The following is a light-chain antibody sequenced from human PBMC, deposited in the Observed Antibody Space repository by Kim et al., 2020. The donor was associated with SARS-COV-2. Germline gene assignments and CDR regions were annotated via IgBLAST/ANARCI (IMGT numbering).Light chain of an antibody. CDR3: SSYTSSSTQV. V-gene: IGLV2-14*01. CDR1: SSDVGGYNY. J-gene: IGLJ2*01. CDR2: DVI. Sequence: QSALTQPASVSGSPGQSITISCTGTSSDVGGYNYVSWYQQHPGKAPKLMIYDVIKRPSGVSNRFSGSKSGNTASLTISGLQAEDEADYYCSSYTSSSTQVFGGGTKLTVL.